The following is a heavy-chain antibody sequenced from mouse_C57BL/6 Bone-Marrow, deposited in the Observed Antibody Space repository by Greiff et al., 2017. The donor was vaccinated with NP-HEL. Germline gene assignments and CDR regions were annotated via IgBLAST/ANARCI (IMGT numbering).Heavy chain of an antibody. CDR1: GYTFTDYY. Sequence: VQLQQSGPELVKPGASVKISCKASGYTFTDYYMNWVKQSHGKSLEWIGDINPNNGGTSYNQKFKGKATLTVDKSSSTAYMELSSLTSEDSAVYYCAIDSSGSLDYWGQGTTLTVSS. CDR3: AIDSSGSLDY. D-gene: IGHD3-2*02. CDR2: INPNNGGT. J-gene: IGHJ2*01. V-gene: IGHV1-26*01.